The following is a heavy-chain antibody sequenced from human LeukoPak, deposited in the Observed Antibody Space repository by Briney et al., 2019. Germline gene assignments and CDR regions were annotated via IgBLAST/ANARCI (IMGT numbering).Heavy chain of an antibody. D-gene: IGHD1-7*01. CDR3: ARGWNYAFRFDN. CDR2: INSDGSST. CDR1: GFTFSSYA. V-gene: IGHV3-74*01. Sequence: GGSLRLSCAASGFTFSSYAMSWVRQAPGKGLVWVSRINSDGSSTSYADSVKGRFTISRDNAKNLVYLQMNSLRAEDTAVYYCARGWNYAFRFDNWGQGTLVTVST. J-gene: IGHJ4*02.